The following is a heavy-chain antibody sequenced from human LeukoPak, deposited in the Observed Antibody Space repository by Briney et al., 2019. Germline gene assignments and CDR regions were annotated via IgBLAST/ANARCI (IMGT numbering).Heavy chain of an antibody. D-gene: IGHD6-13*01. CDR2: IYHSGST. CDR3: ARERRQLVFDY. J-gene: IGHJ4*02. Sequence: SETLSLTCAVSGGSISSSNWWSWVRQPPGQGLEWIGEIYHSGSTNYNPFLKSRVTISVDKSKNQFSLKLSSVTAADTAVYYCARERRQLVFDYWGQGTLVTVSS. V-gene: IGHV4-4*02. CDR1: GGSISSSNW.